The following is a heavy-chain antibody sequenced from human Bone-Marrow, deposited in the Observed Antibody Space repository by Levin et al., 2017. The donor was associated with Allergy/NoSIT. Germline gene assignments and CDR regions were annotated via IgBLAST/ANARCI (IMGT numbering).Heavy chain of an antibody. CDR2: IYHSGNT. Sequence: SETLSLTCTVSGGSISTVGDYWTWIRQHPGKGLEWIGYIYHSGNTFYNPSLKSRLTISVDTSKNQFSLRLRSVTVADTAVYYCVRDRGPNVGGAMDVWGQGTTVTVSS. D-gene: IGHD3-16*01. V-gene: IGHV4-31*03. CDR3: VRDRGPNVGGAMDV. CDR1: GGSISTVGDY. J-gene: IGHJ6*02.